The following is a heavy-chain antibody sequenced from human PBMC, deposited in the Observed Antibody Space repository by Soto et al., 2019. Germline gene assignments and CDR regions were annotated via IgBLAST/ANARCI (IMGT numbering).Heavy chain of an antibody. V-gene: IGHV3-21*01. CDR3: ARDGGRLELHAFDI. CDR1: GFTFSSYS. J-gene: IGHJ3*02. D-gene: IGHD1-7*01. CDR2: ISSSSSYI. Sequence: PGGSLRLSCAASGFTFSSYSMNWVRQAPGKGLEWVSSISSSSSYIYYADSVKGRFTISRDNAKNSLYLQMNSLRAEDTAVYYCARDGGRLELHAFDIWGQGTMVTVSS.